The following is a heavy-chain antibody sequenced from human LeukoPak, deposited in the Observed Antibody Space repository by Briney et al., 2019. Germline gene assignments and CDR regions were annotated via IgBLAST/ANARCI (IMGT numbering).Heavy chain of an antibody. CDR2: IYYSGST. CDR3: ARGGWYLDY. CDR1: GGSISSYY. D-gene: IGHD2-15*01. Sequence: SETLSLTCTVSGGSISSYYWSWIRQPPGKGLEWIGYIYYSGSTNYNPSLKSRVTISVDTSKNQFSLELTSVTAADTAVYYCARGGWYLDYWGQGTLVTVSS. J-gene: IGHJ4*02. V-gene: IGHV4-59*01.